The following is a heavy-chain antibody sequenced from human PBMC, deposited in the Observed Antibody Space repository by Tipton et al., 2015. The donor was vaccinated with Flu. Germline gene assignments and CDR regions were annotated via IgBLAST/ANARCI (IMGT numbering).Heavy chain of an antibody. D-gene: IGHD2-15*01. CDR3: ARRAASLVAGYYYGIDV. CDR2: IHTGGSA. CDR1: GDSISSGNYF. Sequence: TLSLTCSVSGDSISSGNYFWNWIRQPAGKGPQWIGYIHTGGSANYNPTLKSRVTISVDTSKNHFSLRLTSVTAADTAIYYCARRAASLVAGYYYGIDVWGQGTTVTVSS. J-gene: IGHJ6*02. V-gene: IGHV4-61*09.